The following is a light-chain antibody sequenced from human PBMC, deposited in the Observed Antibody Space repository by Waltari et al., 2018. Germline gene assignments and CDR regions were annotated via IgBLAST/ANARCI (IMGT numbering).Light chain of an antibody. CDR2: GVS. CDR3: CSYTTSSTFL. Sequence: QSAPTQPPSVSGSPGQSVTISCTGTSSYVGTYTFVSWYQLHPGKAPKLMIYGVSNRPSGVSDRFSGSKSGNTASLTISGLRAEDEADYYCCSYTTSSTFLFGGGTRLTVL. J-gene: IGLJ2*01. CDR1: SSYVGTYTF. V-gene: IGLV2-14*01.